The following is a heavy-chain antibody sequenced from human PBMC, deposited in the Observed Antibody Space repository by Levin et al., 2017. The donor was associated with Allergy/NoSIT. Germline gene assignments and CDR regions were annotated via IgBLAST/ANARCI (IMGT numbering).Heavy chain of an antibody. Sequence: GESLKISCAASGFTFSPYTMNWVRQAPGRRPEWVASITGSGDYIYYAESVKGRFTISRDNAEDSLFLQMNSLRDEDTAVYYCAYGAGSYGPLFWGQGTLVSVS. V-gene: IGHV3-21*01. D-gene: IGHD3-10*01. CDR1: GFTFSPYT. CDR2: ITGSGDYI. J-gene: IGHJ4*02. CDR3: AYGAGSYGPLF.